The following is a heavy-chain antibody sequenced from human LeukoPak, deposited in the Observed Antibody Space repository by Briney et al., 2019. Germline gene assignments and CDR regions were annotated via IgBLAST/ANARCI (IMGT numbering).Heavy chain of an antibody. CDR2: IYQSGST. D-gene: IGHD3-3*01. V-gene: IGHV4-30-2*01. CDR1: GGSISSGGYS. CDR3: ARAGYFGVVQYYFDY. Sequence: SETLSLTCAVSGGSISSGGYSWSWIRQPPGKGLEWIGYIYQSGSTYYNPSLKSRVTISVDRSKNQFSLKLSSVTAADTAVYYCARAGYFGVVQYYFDYWGQGTLVTVSS. J-gene: IGHJ4*02.